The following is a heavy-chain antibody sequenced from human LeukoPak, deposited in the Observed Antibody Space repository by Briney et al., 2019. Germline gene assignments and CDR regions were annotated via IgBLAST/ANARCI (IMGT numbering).Heavy chain of an antibody. J-gene: IGHJ5*02. CDR3: ARETIAAAGKGFDP. CDR2: ISRSGTTI. CDR1: GFTFSSYW. Sequence: GGSLRLSCAASGFTFSSYWMSWVRQAPGRGLEWVSFISRSGTTIYYADSVKGRFTISRDNAKKSLYLQMNSLRAEDTAVYYCARETIAAAGKGFDPWGQGTLVTVSS. V-gene: IGHV3-48*04. D-gene: IGHD6-13*01.